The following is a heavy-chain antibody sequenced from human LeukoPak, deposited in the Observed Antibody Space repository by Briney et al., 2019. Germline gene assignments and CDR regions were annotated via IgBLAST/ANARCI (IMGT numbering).Heavy chain of an antibody. V-gene: IGHV3-48*03. CDR1: GFTFSSYE. D-gene: IGHD6-13*01. Sequence: GGALRLSCAASGFTFSSYEMNWVRHAPGKGVEWISYISSSGSTMYYADSVKGRFTISRDNAKNSLYLQMNSLRAEDTAIYYCASSSWYALDYWGQGTLVTVSS. J-gene: IGHJ4*02. CDR2: ISSSGSTM. CDR3: ASSSWYALDY.